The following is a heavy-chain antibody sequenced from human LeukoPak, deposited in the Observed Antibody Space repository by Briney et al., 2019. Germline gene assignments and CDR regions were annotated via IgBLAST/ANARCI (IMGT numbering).Heavy chain of an antibody. V-gene: IGHV3-30*04. D-gene: IGHD1-26*01. CDR2: ISYDGSNK. CDR3: ARGGGIVGAPGRDAFDI. J-gene: IGHJ3*02. CDR1: GFTVSSYA. Sequence: SGGSLRLSCAASGFTVSSYAMHWVRQTPGKGLEWVAVISYDGSNKYYADSVKGRFTISRDNSKNTLYLQMNSLRAEDTAVYYCARGGGIVGAPGRDAFDIWGQGTMVTVSS.